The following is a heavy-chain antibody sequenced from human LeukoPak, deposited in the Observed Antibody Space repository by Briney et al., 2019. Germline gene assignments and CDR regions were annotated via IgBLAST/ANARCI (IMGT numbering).Heavy chain of an antibody. J-gene: IGHJ5*02. V-gene: IGHV3-23*01. Sequence: GGSLRLSRAASGFTFSTYAMNWVLQAPGKGLEWVSLISDSGDNTYYADSVKGRFTISRDNSKNTVSLQMSSLRADDTAVYYCARAGATVTTNYFDPWGQGTLVTVSS. CDR3: ARAGATVTTNYFDP. CDR2: ISDSGDNT. CDR1: GFTFSTYA. D-gene: IGHD4-11*01.